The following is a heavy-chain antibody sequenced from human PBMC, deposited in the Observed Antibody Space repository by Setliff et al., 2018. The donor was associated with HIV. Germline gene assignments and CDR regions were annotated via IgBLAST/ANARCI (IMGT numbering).Heavy chain of an antibody. CDR3: ARENYYDQKGAFDI. CDR1: GGSISRHY. J-gene: IGHJ3*02. D-gene: IGHD3-22*01. CDR2: IYYSGST. Sequence: PSETLSLTCTVSGGSISRHYWSWIRQPPGKGLEWIGYIYYSGSTNYNPYLKSRVTISVDTSKNQFSLNLSSVTAADTAVYYCARENYYDQKGAFDIWGQGTMVTVSS. V-gene: IGHV4-59*11.